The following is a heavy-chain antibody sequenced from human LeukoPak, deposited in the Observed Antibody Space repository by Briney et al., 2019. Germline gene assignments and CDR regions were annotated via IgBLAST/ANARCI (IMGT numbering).Heavy chain of an antibody. CDR3: ARDPPRWALLWGFDY. CDR2: ISYDGSNK. V-gene: IGHV3-30*01. J-gene: IGHJ4*02. D-gene: IGHD1-26*01. CDR1: GFTFSSYA. Sequence: GGSLRLSCADSGFTFSSYAMHWVRQAPGKGLEWVAVISYDGSNKYYADSVKGRFTISRDNSKNTLYLQMNSLRAEDTAVYYCARDPPRWALLWGFDYWGQGTLVTVSS.